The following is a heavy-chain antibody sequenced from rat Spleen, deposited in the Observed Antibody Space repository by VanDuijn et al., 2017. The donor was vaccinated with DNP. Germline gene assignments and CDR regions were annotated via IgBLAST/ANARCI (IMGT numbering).Heavy chain of an antibody. CDR2: IDNAGST. Sequence: EVQLQESGPGLVKPSQSVSLTCSVAGYSITSSYRWSWIRKFPGNKLEWMGYIDNAGSTGYNPSLKSRISITRDTSKNQFFLQVNSVTTEDTATYYCAWGSYYFDYWGQGVMVTVSS. CDR1: GYSITSSYR. J-gene: IGHJ2*01. V-gene: IGHV3-3*01. CDR3: AWGSYYFDY. D-gene: IGHD1-7*01.